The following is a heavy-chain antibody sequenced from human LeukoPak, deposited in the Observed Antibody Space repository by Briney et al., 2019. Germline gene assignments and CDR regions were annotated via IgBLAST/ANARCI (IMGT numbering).Heavy chain of an antibody. Sequence: ASVKVSCKASGYTFTSYDINWVRQATGQGLEWMGWMNPNSGNTGYAQKFQGRVTMTRNTSISTAYMELSSLRSEDTAVYYCARSRADYGEYYYMDVWGKGTTVTISS. CDR1: GYTFTSYD. V-gene: IGHV1-8*01. D-gene: IGHD4-17*01. CDR3: ARSRADYGEYYYMDV. J-gene: IGHJ6*03. CDR2: MNPNSGNT.